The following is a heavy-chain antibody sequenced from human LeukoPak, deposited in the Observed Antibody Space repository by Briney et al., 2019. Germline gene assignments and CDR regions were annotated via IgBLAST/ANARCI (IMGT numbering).Heavy chain of an antibody. Sequence: PSETLSLTCTVSGGSISSYYWSWIRQPPGKGLEWIGYIYYSGSTNYNPSLKSRVTISVDTSKNQFSLKLSSVTAADTAVYYCARAPTGGYYYDSSGYLWGLNWFDPWGQGTLVTVSS. J-gene: IGHJ5*02. CDR2: IYYSGST. V-gene: IGHV4-59*01. CDR3: ARAPTGGYYYDSSGYLWGLNWFDP. CDR1: GGSISSYY. D-gene: IGHD3-22*01.